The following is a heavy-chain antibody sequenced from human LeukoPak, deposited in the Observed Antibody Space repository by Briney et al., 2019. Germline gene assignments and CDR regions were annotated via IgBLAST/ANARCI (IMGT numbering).Heavy chain of an antibody. CDR1: GFTFSSYG. Sequence: GVSLRLSCAASGFTFSSYGMHWVRQAPGKGLEWVAVIWYDGSNKYYADSVKGRFTISRDNSKNTLYLQMNSLRAEDTAVYYCARDRVVVAARHYYYYYGMDVWGQGTTVTVSS. V-gene: IGHV3-33*01. CDR3: ARDRVVVAARHYYYYYGMDV. J-gene: IGHJ6*02. D-gene: IGHD2-15*01. CDR2: IWYDGSNK.